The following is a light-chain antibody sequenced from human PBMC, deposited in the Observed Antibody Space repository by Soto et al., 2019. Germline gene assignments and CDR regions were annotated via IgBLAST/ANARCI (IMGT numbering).Light chain of an antibody. CDR1: SSDVGAYNY. Sequence: QSVLTQPASVSGSPGQSITISCTGTSSDVGAYNYVSWYQQHPGKAPKLMIYEVSNRPSGVSNRFSGSKSGNTASLTISGLQGEDGADYYCSSSTSSNTLVVFGGGTKVTVL. V-gene: IGLV2-14*01. CDR3: SSSTSSNTLVV. CDR2: EVS. J-gene: IGLJ2*01.